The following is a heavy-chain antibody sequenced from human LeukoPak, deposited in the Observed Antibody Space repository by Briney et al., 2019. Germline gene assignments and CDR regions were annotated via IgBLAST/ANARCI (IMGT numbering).Heavy chain of an antibody. CDR3: ARISYGGSSDFDY. J-gene: IGHJ4*02. V-gene: IGHV3-21*01. CDR1: GFTFSSYS. Sequence: GGSLRLSCAASGFTFSSYSMNWVRQAPGKGLEWVSSISRSSNYKYYADSVKGRFTISRDNAKNSLYLQMNSLRAEDTALYYCARISYGGSSDFDYWGQGTLVTVSS. D-gene: IGHD4-23*01. CDR2: ISRSSNYK.